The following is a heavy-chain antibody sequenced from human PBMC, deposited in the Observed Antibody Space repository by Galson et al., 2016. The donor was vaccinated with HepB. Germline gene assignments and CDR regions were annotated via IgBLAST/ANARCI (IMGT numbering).Heavy chain of an antibody. J-gene: IGHJ5*02. CDR1: GVSINDYY. CDR3: ARGGPAHNWFDP. Sequence: ETLSLTCAVSGVSINDYYWSWIRQPPGKGLEWIAYMYYSGNINKNPSLTSRVTVLADRSKNELSLRMPSMTAADTAVYYCARGGPAHNWFDPWGQGTPVTVSS. CDR2: MYYSGNI. V-gene: IGHV4-59*01. D-gene: IGHD1-14*01.